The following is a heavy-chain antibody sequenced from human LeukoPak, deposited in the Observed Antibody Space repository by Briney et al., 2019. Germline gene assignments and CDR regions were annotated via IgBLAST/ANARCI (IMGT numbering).Heavy chain of an antibody. Sequence: GASVKVSCKASGYIFTGYYMHWVRQAPGQGLEWMGWINPNSGGTNYAQKFQGRVTMTRDTSISTAYMELSRLRSDDTAVYYCARDRTIFGVVIIGLFDYWGQGTLVTVSS. J-gene: IGHJ4*02. CDR3: ARDRTIFGVVIIGLFDY. D-gene: IGHD3-3*01. V-gene: IGHV1-2*02. CDR1: GYIFTGYY. CDR2: INPNSGGT.